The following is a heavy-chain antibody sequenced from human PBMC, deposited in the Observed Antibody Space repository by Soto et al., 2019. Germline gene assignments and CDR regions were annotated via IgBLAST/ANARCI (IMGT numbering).Heavy chain of an antibody. CDR3: VKPRSSSWFGSKTFDP. CDR2: ISSNGGST. CDR1: GFTFSSYA. V-gene: IGHV3-64D*06. Sequence: GGSLRLSCSASGFTFSSYAMHWARQSPGKGLEYVSAISSNGGSTSYADSVKGRFTNSRDNSKNTLYLQMSSLRAEDTAVYYCVKPRSSSWFGSKTFDPWGQGTLVTV. J-gene: IGHJ5*02. D-gene: IGHD6-6*01.